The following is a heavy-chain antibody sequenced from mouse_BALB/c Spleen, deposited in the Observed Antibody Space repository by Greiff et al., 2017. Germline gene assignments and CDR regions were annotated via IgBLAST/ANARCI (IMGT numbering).Heavy chain of an antibody. Sequence: EVKLQESGGGLVKPGGSLKLSCAASGFTFSSYAMSWVRQSPEKRLEWVAEISSGGSYTYYPDTVTGRFTISRDNAKNTLYLEMSSLRSEDTAMYYCARDYGNDWYFDVWGAGTTVTVSS. CDR2: ISSGGSYT. J-gene: IGHJ1*01. CDR1: GFTFSSYA. D-gene: IGHD2-1*01. V-gene: IGHV5-9-4*01. CDR3: ARDYGNDWYFDV.